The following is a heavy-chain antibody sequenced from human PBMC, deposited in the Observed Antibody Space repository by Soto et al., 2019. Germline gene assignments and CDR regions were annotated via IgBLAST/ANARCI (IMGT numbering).Heavy chain of an antibody. V-gene: IGHV3-23*04. J-gene: IGHJ4*02. CDR2: ITITGDTT. Sequence: EVQLVESEGGLVQPGGSLRLSCEASGFIFTTSDMSWVRQAPGKGLEWISSITITGDTTHYADSVKGRFTISRDNSRNTVYLQMNSLRVDETAVYYCGEGGGGDHGYWGQGTLVAVSS. CDR1: GFIFTTSD. D-gene: IGHD2-21*02. CDR3: GEGGGGDHGY.